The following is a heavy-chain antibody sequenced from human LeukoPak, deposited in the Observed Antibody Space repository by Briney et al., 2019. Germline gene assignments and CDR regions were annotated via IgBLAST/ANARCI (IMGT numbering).Heavy chain of an antibody. D-gene: IGHD3-22*01. J-gene: IGHJ3*02. CDR2: IYSGGST. V-gene: IGHV3-53*01. Sequence: PGGSLRLSCAASGFTVSSNYMSWVRQAPGKGLEWVSVIYSGGSTYYADSVKGRFTISRDNSKNTLYLQMNSLRAEDTAVYYCARERAYYYDSSGYPDAFDIWGQGTMDTVSS. CDR1: GFTVSSNY. CDR3: ARERAYYYDSSGYPDAFDI.